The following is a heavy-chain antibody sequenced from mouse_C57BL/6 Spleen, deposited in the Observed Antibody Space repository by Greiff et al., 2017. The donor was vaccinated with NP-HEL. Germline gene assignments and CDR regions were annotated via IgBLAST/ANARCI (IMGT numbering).Heavy chain of an antibody. CDR1: GYTFTSYW. D-gene: IGHD3-2*02. J-gene: IGHJ2*01. Sequence: QVQLQQPGAELVKPGASVKLSCKASGYTFTSYWMHWVKQRPGQGLEWIGMIHPNSGSTNYNEKFKSKATLTVDKSSSTAYMQLSSLTSKDSAVYYCARLGKTAQANDYFDYWGQGTTLTVSS. CDR2: IHPNSGST. V-gene: IGHV1-64*01. CDR3: ARLGKTAQANDYFDY.